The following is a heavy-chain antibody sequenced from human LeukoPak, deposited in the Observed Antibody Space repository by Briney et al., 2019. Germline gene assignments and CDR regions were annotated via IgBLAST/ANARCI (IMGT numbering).Heavy chain of an antibody. D-gene: IGHD2-8*01. J-gene: IGHJ4*02. CDR1: GGSFSGYY. V-gene: IGHV4-34*01. CDR3: ARGRVSYFDH. CDR2: INHSGST. Sequence: SETLSLTCAVYGGSFSGYYWSWIRQPPGKGLEWIGEINHSGSTNYNPSLKSRVTISVDTSKNQFSLKLSSVTAADTAVYYCARGRVSYFDHWGQGTLVTVSS.